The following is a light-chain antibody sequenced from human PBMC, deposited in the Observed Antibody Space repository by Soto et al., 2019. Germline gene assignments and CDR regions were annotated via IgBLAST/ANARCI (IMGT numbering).Light chain of an antibody. CDR1: QSVSSSC. V-gene: IGKV3-20*01. CDR3: QQYGSSAYT. J-gene: IGKJ2*01. CDR2: GAS. Sequence: ESGLRQSPGTVSLSPGERATLSCRASQSVSSSCLAWYQQKPGQAPRLLIYGASSRATGIPDRFSGSGSGTDFTLTISRLEPEDFAVYYCQQYGSSAYTFGQGTKLEIK.